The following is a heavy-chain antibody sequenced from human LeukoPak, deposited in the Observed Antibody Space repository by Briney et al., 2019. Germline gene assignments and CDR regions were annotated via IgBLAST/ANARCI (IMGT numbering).Heavy chain of an antibody. CDR3: ASDFGY. CDR1: GGSISTDY. CDR2: IYTSGTT. Sequence: SETLSLTCTVSGGSISTDYWTWILQPAGKGLEWIGLIYTSGTTNYNPSLKSRVTMSLDTSKNQFSLKLTSVTAADTAVYYCASDFGYWGQGTLVTVSS. J-gene: IGHJ4*02. D-gene: IGHD3-10*01. V-gene: IGHV4-4*07.